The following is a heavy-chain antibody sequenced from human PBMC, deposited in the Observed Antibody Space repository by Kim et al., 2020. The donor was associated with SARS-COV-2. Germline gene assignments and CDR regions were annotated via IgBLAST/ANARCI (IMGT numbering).Heavy chain of an antibody. V-gene: IGHV3-30*04. J-gene: IGHJ4*02. D-gene: IGHD3-16*01. CDR3: AREITVGGYYLDT. CDR1: GFPFRNYA. Sequence: GGSLRLSCAASGFPFRNYAMHWVRQAPGKGLEWVALMSFDGSYKYYPDSVKGRFTISKDNSRDTLYLQMDSLRGDDTAIYCCAREITVGGYYLDTWGQGTLVTVSS. CDR2: MSFDGSYK.